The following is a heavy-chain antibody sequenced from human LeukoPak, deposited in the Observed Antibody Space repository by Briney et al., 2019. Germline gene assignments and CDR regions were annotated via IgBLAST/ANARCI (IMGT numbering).Heavy chain of an antibody. CDR2: ISGSGGST. CDR1: GFTFSSYA. CDR3: AKLGSSGYYGAFDI. Sequence: NPGGSLRLSCAASGFTFSSYAMSWVRQAPGKGLEWVSAISGSGGSTYYVDSVKGRFTISRDNSKNTLYLQMNSLRAEDTAVYYCAKLGSSGYYGAFDIWGQGTMVTVSS. D-gene: IGHD3-22*01. V-gene: IGHV3-23*01. J-gene: IGHJ3*02.